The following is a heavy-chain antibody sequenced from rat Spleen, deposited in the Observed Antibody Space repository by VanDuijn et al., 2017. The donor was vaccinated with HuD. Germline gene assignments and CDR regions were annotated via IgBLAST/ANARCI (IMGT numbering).Heavy chain of an antibody. CDR1: GFTFNNYG. J-gene: IGHJ4*01. CDR2: ISYDGIST. V-gene: IGHV5-29*01. CDR3: ARGLYVMDA. Sequence: EVQLVESGGGLVQPGRSLKLSCAASGFTFNNYGMAWVRQAPTKGLEWVATISYDGISTYYRDSVRGRFSISSDNAKTTLYLQMDSLRSEDAATYYCARGLYVMDAWGQGASVTVSS.